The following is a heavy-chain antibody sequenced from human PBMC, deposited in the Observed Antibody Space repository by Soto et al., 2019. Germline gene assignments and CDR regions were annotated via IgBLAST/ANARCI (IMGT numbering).Heavy chain of an antibody. CDR2: IYYSGST. D-gene: IGHD3-10*01. V-gene: IGHV4-59*01. J-gene: IGHJ4*02. CDR1: GGSISSYY. CDR3: ARAGNDMVRGVIITYYFDY. Sequence: PSETLSLTCTVSGGSISSYYWSWIRQPPGKGLEWIGYIYYSGSTNYNPSLKSRVTISVDTSKNQFSLKLSSVTAADTAVYYCARAGNDMVRGVIITYYFDYWGQGTLVTVSS.